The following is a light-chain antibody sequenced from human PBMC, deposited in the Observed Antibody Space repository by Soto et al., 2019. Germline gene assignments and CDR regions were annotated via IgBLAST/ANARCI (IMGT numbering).Light chain of an antibody. CDR2: EVS. J-gene: IGLJ1*01. Sequence: QSALTQPASVSGSPGQSITISCTGTSSDVGGYNSVSWYQQHPGKAPKLIVSEVSDRPSGVSNRFSGSRSGNTASLTISGLQPEDEADYYCSSYTSGSPYVFGTGTKVT. CDR1: SSDVGGYNS. V-gene: IGLV2-14*01. CDR3: SSYTSGSPYV.